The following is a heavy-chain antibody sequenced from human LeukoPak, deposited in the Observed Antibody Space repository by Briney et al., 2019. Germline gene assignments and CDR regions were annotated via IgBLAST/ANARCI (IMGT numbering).Heavy chain of an antibody. CDR2: DYCGGNT. V-gene: IGHV4-61*01. J-gene: IGHJ4*02. D-gene: IGHD3-22*01. CDR1: GFSVTTDSYC. CDR3: ARSSPEYYYDSSGQYFDY. Sequence: SETLSLTCTVSGFSVTTDSYCWGWIRQPPGKGLEWIGYDYCGGNTNYDPSLERRVTISVDTSKNQFSLTLTSVTAADTAVYYCARSSPEYYYDSSGQYFDYWGQGTLVTAS.